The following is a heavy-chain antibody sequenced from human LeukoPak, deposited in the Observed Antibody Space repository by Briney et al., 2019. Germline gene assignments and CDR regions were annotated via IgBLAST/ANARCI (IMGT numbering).Heavy chain of an antibody. D-gene: IGHD5-18*01. CDR2: ISSSSDYI. Sequence: PGGSLRLSCAGSGLTFSGHSMTWVRQAPGKGLEWVSSISSSSDYIYHADSVKGRFTISRDNAKNSLYLQMNSLRAEDTAVYYCAAPRGYSYGYFDYWGQGTLVTVSS. J-gene: IGHJ4*02. V-gene: IGHV3-21*04. CDR3: AAPRGYSYGYFDY. CDR1: GLTFSGHS.